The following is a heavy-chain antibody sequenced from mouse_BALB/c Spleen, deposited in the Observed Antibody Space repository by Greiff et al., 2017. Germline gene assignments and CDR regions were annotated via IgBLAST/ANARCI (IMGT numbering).Heavy chain of an antibody. J-gene: IGHJ4*01. Sequence: VQLQESGAELARPGASVKMSCKASGYTFTSYTMHWVKQRPGQGLEWIGYINPSSGYTNYNQKFKDKATLTADKSSSTAYMQLSSLTSEDSAVYYCASKGYDPYAMDYWGQGTSVTVSS. D-gene: IGHD2-2*01. CDR2: INPSSGYT. CDR3: ASKGYDPYAMDY. V-gene: IGHV1-4*01. CDR1: GYTFTSYT.